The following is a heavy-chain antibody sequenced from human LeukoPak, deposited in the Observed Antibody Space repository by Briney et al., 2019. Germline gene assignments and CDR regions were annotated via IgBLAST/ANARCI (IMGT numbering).Heavy chain of an antibody. CDR2: IYPVSGGT. J-gene: IGHJ4*02. V-gene: IGHV1-2*02. Sequence: ASLKVSCKASGYTFTDYYMHWVRQAPGHGLEWMGWIYPVSGGTNYAQKFQGRVTMTRDTSISTAYMGLSRLTSDDTAVYYCARGRSDYYLDSWGQGTLVTVSS. D-gene: IGHD3-10*01. CDR3: ARGRSDYYLDS. CDR1: GYTFTDYY.